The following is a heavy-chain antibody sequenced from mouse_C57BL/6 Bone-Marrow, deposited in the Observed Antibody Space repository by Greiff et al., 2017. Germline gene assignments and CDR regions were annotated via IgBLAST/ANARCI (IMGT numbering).Heavy chain of an antibody. CDR1: GFTFSDYG. CDR3: AREGITTVVATDWYFDV. Sequence: EVKVEESGGGLVKPGGSLKLSCAASGFTFSDYGMHWVRQAPEKGLEWVAYISSGSSTIYYADTVKGRFTISRDNAKNTLFLQMTSLRSEDTAMYYCAREGITTVVATDWYFDVWGTGTTVTVSS. D-gene: IGHD1-1*01. CDR2: ISSGSSTI. V-gene: IGHV5-17*01. J-gene: IGHJ1*03.